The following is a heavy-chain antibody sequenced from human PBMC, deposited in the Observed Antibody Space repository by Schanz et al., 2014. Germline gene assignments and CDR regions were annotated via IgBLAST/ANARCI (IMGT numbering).Heavy chain of an antibody. CDR3: ARELPGVVAFDL. D-gene: IGHD7-27*01. J-gene: IGHJ3*01. Sequence: VQLVESGGGVVQPGRSLRLSCAASGFNFGSHGMHWVRQAPGKGLEWVAVISYDGSFKNYADSVRGRITMSRDNSKNTMYLQINNLRADDTAVYYCARELPGVVAFDLWGQGTMVTVSS. V-gene: IGHV3-33*01. CDR2: ISYDGSFK. CDR1: GFNFGSHG.